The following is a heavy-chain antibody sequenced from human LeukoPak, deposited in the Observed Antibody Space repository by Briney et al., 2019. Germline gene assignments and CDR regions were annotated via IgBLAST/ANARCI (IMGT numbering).Heavy chain of an antibody. CDR1: GYTFTSYG. Sequence: GASVKVSCKASGYTFTSYGISWVRQAPGQGLEWMGWISAYNGNTNYAQKLQGRVTMTTDTSTSTACMELRSLRSDDTAVYYCATTLYRSGAFDIWGQGTMVTVSS. D-gene: IGHD2-15*01. CDR2: ISAYNGNT. CDR3: ATTLYRSGAFDI. V-gene: IGHV1-18*01. J-gene: IGHJ3*02.